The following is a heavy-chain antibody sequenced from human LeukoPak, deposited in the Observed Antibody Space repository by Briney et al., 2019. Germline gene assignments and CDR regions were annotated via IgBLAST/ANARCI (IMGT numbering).Heavy chain of an antibody. D-gene: IGHD6-13*01. V-gene: IGHV3-30*02. J-gene: IGHJ4*02. CDR2: IRYDGSNK. CDR1: GFTFSSYG. CDR3: AKDMGSSWYVGFDY. Sequence: PGGSLRLSCAASGFTFSSYGMHWVRQAPGKGLEWVAFIRYDGSNKYYADSVKGRFTISRDNSKNTLYLQMNSLRAEDTAVYYCAKDMGSSWYVGFDYWGQGTLVTVSS.